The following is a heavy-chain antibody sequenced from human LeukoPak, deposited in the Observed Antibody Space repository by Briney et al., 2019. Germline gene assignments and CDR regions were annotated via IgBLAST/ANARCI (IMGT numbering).Heavy chain of an antibody. V-gene: IGHV3-30*18. Sequence: GGSLRLSCAASGFTFSSYGMHWVRQAPGKGLEWVAVISYDGSNKYYADSVKGRFTISRDNSKNTLYLQMNSLRAEDTAVYYCAKDLGGLWFGELFHWGQGTLVTVSS. D-gene: IGHD3-10*01. CDR2: ISYDGSNK. CDR3: AKDLGGLWFGELFH. CDR1: GFTFSSYG. J-gene: IGHJ4*02.